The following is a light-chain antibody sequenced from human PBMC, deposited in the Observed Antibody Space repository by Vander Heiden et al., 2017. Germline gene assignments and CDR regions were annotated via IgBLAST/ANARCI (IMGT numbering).Light chain of an antibody. CDR2: WAS. J-gene: IGKJ5*01. CDR3: QQYDSTPLT. Sequence: DIVMIETPVSLSVSLGERATINCKSSQSVLYSSNNKNYLAWYQQKPGQPPKLLIYWASTRESGVPDRFSGSGSGTDFTLTISSLQAEDVAVYYCQQYDSTPLTFGQGTRLEIK. V-gene: IGKV4-1*01. CDR1: QSVLYSSNNKNY.